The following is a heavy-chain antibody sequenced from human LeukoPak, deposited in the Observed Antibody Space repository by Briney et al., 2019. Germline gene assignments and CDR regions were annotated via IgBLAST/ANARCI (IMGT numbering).Heavy chain of an antibody. V-gene: IGHV3-21*01. J-gene: IGHJ4*02. CDR1: GFTCSSYS. CDR3: AREVGGSCYSGGC. CDR2: ISSSSSYI. Sequence: TGGSLRLXCAASGFTCSSYSMNWVRQTPGKGLEWVSSISSSSSYIYYADSVKGRFTISRDNAKNSLYLQMNSLRAEDTAVYYCAREVGGSCYSGGCWGQGTLVTVSS. D-gene: IGHD2-15*01.